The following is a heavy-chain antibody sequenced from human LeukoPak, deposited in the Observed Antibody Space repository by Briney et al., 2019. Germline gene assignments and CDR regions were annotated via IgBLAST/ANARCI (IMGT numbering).Heavy chain of an antibody. CDR1: GFTFSSYW. V-gene: IGHV3-30-3*01. CDR2: TSYYGSNK. Sequence: GGSLRLSCAASGFTFSSYWMHWVRQAPGRGLEWVAVTSYYGSNKYYADSVKGRFTISRDNSKNTLYLQMNSLRAEDTAVYYCARAIGKLLRGMDVWGQGTTVTVSS. J-gene: IGHJ6*02. CDR3: ARAIGKLLRGMDV. D-gene: IGHD3-10*01.